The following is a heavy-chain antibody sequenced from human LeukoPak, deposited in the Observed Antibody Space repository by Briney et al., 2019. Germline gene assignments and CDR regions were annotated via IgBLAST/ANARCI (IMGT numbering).Heavy chain of an antibody. CDR2: IYYSGST. D-gene: IGHD6-13*01. Sequence: SETLSLTCTVSGGSISSSSYYWGWIRQPPGKGLEWIGSIYYSGSTYYNPSLKSRVTISVDTSKNQFSLKLSSVTAADTAVYYCARQGQQLDPRVYYYYYYMDVWGKGTTVTVSS. CDR1: GGSISSSSYY. CDR3: ARQGQQLDPRVYYYYYYMDV. V-gene: IGHV4-39*01. J-gene: IGHJ6*03.